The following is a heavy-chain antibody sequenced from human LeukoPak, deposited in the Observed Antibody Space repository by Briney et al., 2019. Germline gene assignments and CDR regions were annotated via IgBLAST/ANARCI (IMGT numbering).Heavy chain of an antibody. J-gene: IGHJ4*02. Sequence: GASVTVSFKASGYTFTIYYMHWVRQAPGQGLEWMGVINPSGGSTSYAQKFQGRVTMTRDTSTSTVYMELSSLRSEDTAVYYCARWVIVGARGTYYFDYWGQGTLVTVSS. V-gene: IGHV1-46*01. CDR1: GYTFTIYY. CDR3: ARWVIVGARGTYYFDY. CDR2: INPSGGST. D-gene: IGHD1-26*01.